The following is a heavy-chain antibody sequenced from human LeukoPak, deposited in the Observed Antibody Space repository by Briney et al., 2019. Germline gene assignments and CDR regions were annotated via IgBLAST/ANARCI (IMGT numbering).Heavy chain of an antibody. J-gene: IGHJ4*02. CDR3: VREARGYHYTYFDY. V-gene: IGHV3-13*01. CDR1: GFTLGSHD. D-gene: IGHD5-18*01. Sequence: GWSLRLSCTASGFTLGSHDMHWVRQTTGEGLEWVAAIASGFQTFYAGSVKGRFTVSREDAKNSLYLQMNSLRAGDTAVYYCVREARGYHYTYFDYWGQGTLVTVSS. CDR2: IASGFQT.